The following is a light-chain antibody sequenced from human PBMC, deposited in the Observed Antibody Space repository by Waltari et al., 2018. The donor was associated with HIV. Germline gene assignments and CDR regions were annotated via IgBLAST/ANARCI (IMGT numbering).Light chain of an antibody. V-gene: IGLV2-11*01. CDR2: DVS. CDR1: SSDVGGYND. CDR3: CSYAGSYTV. J-gene: IGLJ2*01. Sequence: QSALTQPRSVSGSPGQSVTLPCTGTSSDVGGYNDVSWYQQYPGKAPKFMIYDVSKRPSGVPDRFSGSKSGNTASLTISGLQAEDEADYYCCSYAGSYTVFGGGTKLTVL.